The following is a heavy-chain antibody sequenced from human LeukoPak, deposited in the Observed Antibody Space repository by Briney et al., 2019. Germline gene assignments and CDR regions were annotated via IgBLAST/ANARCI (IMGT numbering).Heavy chain of an antibody. Sequence: SVKVSCTASGGTFSSYAISWVRQAPGQGLGRMGGIIPIFGTANYAQKFQGRVTITADESTSTAYMELSSLRSEDTAVYYCARSGYSSGYHYGMDVWGQGTTVTVSS. CDR3: ARSGYSSGYHYGMDV. D-gene: IGHD6-19*01. CDR2: IIPIFGTA. CDR1: GGTFSSYA. V-gene: IGHV1-69*13. J-gene: IGHJ6*02.